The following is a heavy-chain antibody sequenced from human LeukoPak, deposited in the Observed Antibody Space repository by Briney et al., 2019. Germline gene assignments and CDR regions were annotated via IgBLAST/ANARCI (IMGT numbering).Heavy chain of an antibody. CDR2: VSNSGNT. J-gene: IGHJ4*02. D-gene: IGHD3-22*01. Sequence: RSETLSLTCSVSGGSIRNYYWTWIRQPPGKGLEWIGHVSNSGNTKYNPSLKSRVTISIDTSKKHFSLNLSSVSAADTAVYYCASRAFYDSSGLDFCGQGVLVTDSS. V-gene: IGHV4-59*08. CDR3: ASRAFYDSSGLDF. CDR1: GGSIRNYY.